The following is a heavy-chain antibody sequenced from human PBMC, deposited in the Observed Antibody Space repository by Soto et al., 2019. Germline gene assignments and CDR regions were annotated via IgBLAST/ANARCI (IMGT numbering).Heavy chain of an antibody. CDR2: IYYSGST. CDR1: GGSISSYY. CDR3: SRRIAADYYYYGMDV. Sequence: QVQLQESGPGLVKPSETLSLTCTVSGGSISSYYWSWIRQPPGKGLEWIGYIYYSGSTNYNPSLKSRVTIAVDTAKNQFSLNLSSVTAADTAVYYCSRRIAADYYYYGMDVWGQGTTVTVSS. V-gene: IGHV4-59*08. D-gene: IGHD6-13*01. J-gene: IGHJ6*02.